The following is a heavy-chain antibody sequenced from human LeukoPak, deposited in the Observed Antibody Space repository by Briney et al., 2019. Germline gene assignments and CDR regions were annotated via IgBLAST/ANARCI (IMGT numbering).Heavy chain of an antibody. CDR3: ARHTIVDYGGNSGYDY. D-gene: IGHD4-23*01. Sequence: GESLKISCKGSGYSFTSYWIGWVRQMPGKGLEWMGIIYPGDSDTRYSPSFQGQVTISADKSISTAYLQWSSLKASDTAMYYCARHTIVDYGGNSGYDYWGQGTLVTVSS. CDR1: GYSFTSYW. CDR2: IYPGDSDT. J-gene: IGHJ4*02. V-gene: IGHV5-51*01.